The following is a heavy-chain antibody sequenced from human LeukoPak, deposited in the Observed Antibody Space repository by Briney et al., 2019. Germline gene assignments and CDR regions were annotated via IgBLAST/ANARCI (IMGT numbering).Heavy chain of an antibody. CDR1: GFKFSSFS. J-gene: IGHJ4*02. Sequence: GGSLRLSCAASGFKFSSFSMGRVRQAPGKGLEWLSYITSTSSATYYADSLQGRFTISRDNAKNSLYLQINSLRADDTAVYYCARAIASYGDSAYWGQGTLVTVSS. CDR2: ITSTSSAT. D-gene: IGHD5-18*01. V-gene: IGHV3-48*04. CDR3: ARAIASYGDSAY.